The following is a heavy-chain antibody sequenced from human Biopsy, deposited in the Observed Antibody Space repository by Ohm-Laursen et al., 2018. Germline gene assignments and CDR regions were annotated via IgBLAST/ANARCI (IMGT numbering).Heavy chain of an antibody. J-gene: IGHJ4*02. D-gene: IGHD3-9*01. CDR3: AIDGNDFLTDHLKIDQ. V-gene: IGHV1-2*02. CDR2: INPKSGGT. CDR1: GYTFTGYY. Sequence: ASVKVSCKASGYTFTGYYLHWVRQAPGQGLEWMGWINPKSGGTHYLEKFRGRVTMTRDTSISTAYMEVGSLRSDDTAVYYCAIDGNDFLTDHLKIDQWGQGTLVTVSS.